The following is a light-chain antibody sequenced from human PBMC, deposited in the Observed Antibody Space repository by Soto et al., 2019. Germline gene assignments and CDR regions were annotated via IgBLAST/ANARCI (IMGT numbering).Light chain of an antibody. J-gene: IGLJ2*01. Sequence: QSALTQSRSVSGAPGQPVTISCTGSSSDVGGYNYVSWYQQHPCKAPNLMIYNVSKRPSGVSHRFSCYNSVNTSSLTISGLPAADEADSSCCSYAGSYSLVFGGGTQLSVL. V-gene: IGLV2-11*01. CDR2: NVS. CDR1: SSDVGGYNY. CDR3: CSYAGSYSLV.